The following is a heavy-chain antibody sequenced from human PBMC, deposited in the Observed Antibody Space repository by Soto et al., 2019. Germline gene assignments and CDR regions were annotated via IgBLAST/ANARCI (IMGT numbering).Heavy chain of an antibody. CDR3: ARGTWESRFDP. CDR1: GGSFSGYY. J-gene: IGHJ5*02. CDR2: INHSGST. V-gene: IGHV4-34*01. Sequence: SETLSLTCAVYGGSFSGYYWSWVRQPPGKGLEWIGEINHSGSTNYNPPLESRVTISVDTSKNQFSLKLTSVTAADTAVYYCARGTWESRFDPWGQGALVTVSS. D-gene: IGHD1-26*01.